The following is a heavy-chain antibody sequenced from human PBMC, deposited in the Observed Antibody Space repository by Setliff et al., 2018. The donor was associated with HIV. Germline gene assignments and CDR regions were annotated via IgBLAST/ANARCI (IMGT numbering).Heavy chain of an antibody. CDR3: ATDNGPSYSMDI. J-gene: IGHJ6*02. D-gene: IGHD2-21*01. CDR1: GFTFSSYG. Sequence: GGSLRLSCAASGFTFSSYGMHWVRQAPGKGLGWVSSLSGSGGSTYYADSVKGRFAISRDNSKNTLYLQMNSLKIEDTAVYFCATDNGPSYSMDIWGQGTTVTVSS. V-gene: IGHV3-23*01. CDR2: LSGSGGST.